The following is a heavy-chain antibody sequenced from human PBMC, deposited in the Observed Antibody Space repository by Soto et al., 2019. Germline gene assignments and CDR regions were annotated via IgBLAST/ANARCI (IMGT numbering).Heavy chain of an antibody. CDR3: ARTPDI. J-gene: IGHJ3*02. CDR2: IYHSGST. Sequence: SETLSLTCIFSGVSISSTTDYWGWIRQTPGKGLEWIGYIYHSGSTYYNPSLKSRVTISVDRSKNQFSLKLSSVTAADTAVYYCARTPDIWGQGTMVT. CDR1: GVSISSTTDY. V-gene: IGHV4-39*07.